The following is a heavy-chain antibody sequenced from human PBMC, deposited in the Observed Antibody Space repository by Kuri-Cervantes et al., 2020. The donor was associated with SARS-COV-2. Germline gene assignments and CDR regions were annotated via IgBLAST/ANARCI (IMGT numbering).Heavy chain of an antibody. CDR1: GGSFSGYY. D-gene: IGHD6-19*01. V-gene: IGHV4-34*01. CDR3: ARAGIGAVAGNFDY. CDR2: INHSGST. J-gene: IGHJ4*02. Sequence: ESLKISCAVYGGSFSGYYWSWIRQPPGKGLEWIGEINHSGSTNYNPSLKSRVTISVDTSKNQFSLKLSSVTAADTAVYYCARAGIGAVAGNFDYWGQGALVTVSS.